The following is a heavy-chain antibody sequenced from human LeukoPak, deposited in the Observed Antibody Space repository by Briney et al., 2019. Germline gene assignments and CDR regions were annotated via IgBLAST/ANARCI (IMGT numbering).Heavy chain of an antibody. V-gene: IGHV1-18*01. J-gene: IGHJ4*02. Sequence: GASVKVSCKASGYTFTTYGISWVRQAPGQGLEWMGWISAYNGNTNYAQKVQGRVTMTTDTPTSTAYMELRSLRSDDTAVYYCARAVPATAIGRFDYWGQGTLVTVSS. D-gene: IGHD2-2*01. CDR1: GYTFTTYG. CDR3: ARAVPATAIGRFDY. CDR2: ISAYNGNT.